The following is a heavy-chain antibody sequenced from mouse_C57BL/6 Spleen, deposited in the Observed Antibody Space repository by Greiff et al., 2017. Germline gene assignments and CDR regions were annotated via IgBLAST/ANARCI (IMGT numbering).Heavy chain of an antibody. V-gene: IGHV1-53*01. D-gene: IGHD4-1*01. J-gene: IGHJ4*01. CDR2: INPSNGGT. CDR3: ARKVWDGAMDY. CDR1: GYTFTSYW. Sequence: VQLQQPGTELVKPGASVKLSCKASGYTFTSYWMHWVKQRPGQGLEWIGNINPSNGGTNYNEKFNSKATLTVDKSSSTAYMQLSSLTSEESAVYYCARKVWDGAMDYWGQGTSVTVSS.